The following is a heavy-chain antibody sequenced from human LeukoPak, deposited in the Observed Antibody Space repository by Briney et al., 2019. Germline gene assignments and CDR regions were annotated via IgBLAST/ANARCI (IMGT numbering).Heavy chain of an antibody. D-gene: IGHD3-9*01. CDR3: AGTLTACFDY. V-gene: IGHV4-34*01. CDR1: GGSFSGYY. J-gene: IGHJ4*02. Sequence: PSETLSLTCAVYGGSFSGYYWSWIRQPPGKGLEWIGEINHSGSTNYNPSLKSRVTISVDTSKNQFSLKLSSVTAADTAVYYCAGTLTACFDYWGQGTLVTVSS. CDR2: INHSGST.